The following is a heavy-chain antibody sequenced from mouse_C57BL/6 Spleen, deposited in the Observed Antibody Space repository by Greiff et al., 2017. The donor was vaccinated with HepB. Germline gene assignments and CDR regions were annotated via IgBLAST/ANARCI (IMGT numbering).Heavy chain of an antibody. Sequence: VQLQQSGPELVKPGASVKIPCKASGYTFTDYNMDWVNQSHGKSLEWIGDINPNNGGTIYNQKFKGKATLTVDKSSSTAYMELRSLTSEDTAVYYCARSGYALRYFDVWGTGTTVTVSS. CDR1: GYTFTDYN. V-gene: IGHV1-18*01. J-gene: IGHJ1*03. CDR3: ARSGYALRYFDV. D-gene: IGHD3-1*01. CDR2: INPNNGGT.